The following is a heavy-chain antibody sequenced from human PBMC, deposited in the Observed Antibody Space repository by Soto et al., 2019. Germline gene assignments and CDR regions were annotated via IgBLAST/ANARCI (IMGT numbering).Heavy chain of an antibody. J-gene: IGHJ6*02. D-gene: IGHD3-3*01. CDR2: IYYSGST. CDR1: GASISSSSYY. Sequence: PSETLSLTCTVSGASISSSSYYWGWIRQPPGKGLEWIGSIYYSGSTYYNPSLKSRVTISVDTSKNQFSLKLSSVTAADTAVYYCARHGSDYDFWSGTPYGMDVWGQGTTVTVSS. CDR3: ARHGSDYDFWSGTPYGMDV. V-gene: IGHV4-39*01.